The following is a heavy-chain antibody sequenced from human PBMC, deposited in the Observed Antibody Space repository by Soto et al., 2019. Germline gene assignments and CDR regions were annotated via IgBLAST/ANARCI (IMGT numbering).Heavy chain of an antibody. D-gene: IGHD1-26*01. CDR3: ARGAGANYYYYYGMDV. CDR1: GYTFTSYD. CDR2: MNPNSGNT. Sequence: RASVKVSCKASGYTFTSYDINWVRQATGQGLEWMGWMNPNSGNTGYAQKFQGRVTMTRNTSISTAYMELSSLRSEDTAVYYCARGAGANYYYYYGMDVWGQGTTVTVSS. V-gene: IGHV1-8*01. J-gene: IGHJ6*02.